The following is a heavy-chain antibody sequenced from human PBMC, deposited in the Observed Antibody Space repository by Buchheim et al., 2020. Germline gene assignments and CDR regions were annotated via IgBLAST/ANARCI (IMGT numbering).Heavy chain of an antibody. V-gene: IGHV3-30*04. CDR3: ARDLYDFWSGYYLSSPDC. J-gene: IGHJ4*02. CDR2: ISYDGSNK. Sequence: QVQLVESGGGVVQPGRSLRLSCAASGFTFSSYAMHWVRQAPGKGLEWVAVISYDGSNKYYADSVKGRFTISRDNSKNTLYLQMNSLRAEDTAVYYCARDLYDFWSGYYLSSPDCWGQGTL. D-gene: IGHD3-3*01. CDR1: GFTFSSYA.